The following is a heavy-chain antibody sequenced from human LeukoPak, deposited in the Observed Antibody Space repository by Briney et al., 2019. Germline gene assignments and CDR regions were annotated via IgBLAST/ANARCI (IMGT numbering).Heavy chain of an antibody. V-gene: IGHV3-30*18. D-gene: IGHD5-18*01. Sequence: GGSLRLSCAASGFTFSSYGTHWVRQAPGKGLEWVAVISYDGSNKYYADSVKGRFTISRDNSKNTLYLQMNSLRAEDTAVYYCAKDGDTAMVEAYFDYWGQGTLVAVSS. CDR2: ISYDGSNK. J-gene: IGHJ4*02. CDR1: GFTFSSYG. CDR3: AKDGDTAMVEAYFDY.